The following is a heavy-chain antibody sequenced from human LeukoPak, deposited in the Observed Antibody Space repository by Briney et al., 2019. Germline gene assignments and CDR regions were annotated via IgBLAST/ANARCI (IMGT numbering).Heavy chain of an antibody. D-gene: IGHD3-10*01. Sequence: GGSLRLSCAVSGFTVSSNYMSWVRQAPGKGLGWVSLIYSGGSTYYADSVKGRFTISRDNSKNTPYLQMNSLRVEDTAVYYCAKLGPGVPRWFDPWGQGTLVTVSS. CDR2: IYSGGST. J-gene: IGHJ5*02. CDR1: GFTVSSNY. V-gene: IGHV3-66*01. CDR3: AKLGPGVPRWFDP.